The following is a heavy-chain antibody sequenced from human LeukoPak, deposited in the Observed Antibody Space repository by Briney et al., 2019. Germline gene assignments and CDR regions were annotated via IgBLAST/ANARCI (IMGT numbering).Heavy chain of an antibody. Sequence: PSGTLSLTCAVSGDSITTTNWWTWVRQPPGKGLEWIGEIHHSGTTHYNPSLKTRATISVDNSKNQFSLKLTSMTAADTAVYFCARVFGGANWGQGTLVTVSS. V-gene: IGHV4-4*02. CDR1: GDSITTTNW. CDR2: IHHSGTT. J-gene: IGHJ4*02. CDR3: ARVFGGAN. D-gene: IGHD3-10*02.